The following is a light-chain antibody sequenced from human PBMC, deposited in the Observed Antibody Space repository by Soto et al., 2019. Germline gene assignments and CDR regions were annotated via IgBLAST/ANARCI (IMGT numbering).Light chain of an antibody. Sequence: QSALTQPASVSGSPGQSITISCTGTSSDIGGYNSVSWYQQHPGRAPRLIIYEVTNRPSGVSNRFSASKSGNTASLTISGLQAEDESDYYCTSYTPNVTLGSVFGTGTKVTVL. CDR1: SSDIGGYNS. V-gene: IGLV2-14*01. CDR3: TSYTPNVTLGSV. CDR2: EVT. J-gene: IGLJ1*01.